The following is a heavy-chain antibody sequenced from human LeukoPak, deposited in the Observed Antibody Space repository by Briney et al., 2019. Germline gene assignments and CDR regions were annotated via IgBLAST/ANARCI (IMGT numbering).Heavy chain of an antibody. V-gene: IGHV3-11*01. Sequence: GGSLRLSCAASGFTFSDYYMSWIRQAPGNGLEWISYVSQSGSPIFYADSVKGRFTISRDNGKKSMWLQLNSLRAEDTGMYYCAREGHTYGSDYWGQGTLVTVSS. J-gene: IGHJ4*02. CDR3: AREGHTYGSDY. CDR2: VSQSGSPI. D-gene: IGHD5-18*01. CDR1: GFTFSDYY.